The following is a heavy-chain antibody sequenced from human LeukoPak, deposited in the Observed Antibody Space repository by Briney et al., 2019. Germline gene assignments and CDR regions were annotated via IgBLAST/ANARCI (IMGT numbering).Heavy chain of an antibody. CDR1: GGSISSSNW. CDR3: ATRYGSGSYYRNFRFDP. V-gene: IGHV4-4*02. J-gene: IGHJ5*02. CDR2: IYHSGST. Sequence: SETLSLTCAVSGGSISSSNWWSWVRQPPGKGLEWMGEIYHSGSTNYNPSLKSRVTISVDKSKNQFSLKLSSVTAADTAVYYCATRYGSGSYYRNFRFDPWGQGTLVTVSS. D-gene: IGHD3-10*01.